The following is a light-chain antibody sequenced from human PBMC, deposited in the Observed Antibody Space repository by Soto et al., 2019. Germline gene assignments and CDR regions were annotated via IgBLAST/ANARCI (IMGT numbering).Light chain of an antibody. CDR1: SSDVGSYDL. CDR3: CSYAGGSTFYV. J-gene: IGLJ1*01. V-gene: IGLV2-23*03. Sequence: QSVLTQPASVSGSPGQSITIPCTGTSSDVGSYDLVSWYQQHPGKAPKLMIYEGSKRPSGVSNRISGSKSGNTASLTIFGLQAEDEADYYCCSYAGGSTFYVFGSGTKVTVL. CDR2: EGS.